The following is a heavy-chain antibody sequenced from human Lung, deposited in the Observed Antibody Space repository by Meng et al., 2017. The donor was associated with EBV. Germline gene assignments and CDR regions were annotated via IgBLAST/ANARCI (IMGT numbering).Heavy chain of an antibody. CDR1: GDSVSSTRGG. D-gene: IGHD6-19*01. V-gene: IGHV6-1*01. Sequence: QERRQQAGTGTVQPTRTLYLTCAISGDSVSSTRGGWTWIRRSPSRGLERLGRNYYRSKWHSAYAVSVKSRIIIKPDTYKKQFFLQMNPVTPEDTAMNYCARTGSSGWIDYWGQGTLVTVSS. J-gene: IGHJ4*02. CDR2: NYYRSKWHS. CDR3: ARTGSSGWIDY.